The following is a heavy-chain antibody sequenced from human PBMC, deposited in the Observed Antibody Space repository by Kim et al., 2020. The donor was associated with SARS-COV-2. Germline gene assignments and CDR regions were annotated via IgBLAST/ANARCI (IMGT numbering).Heavy chain of an antibody. J-gene: IGHJ1*01. D-gene: IGHD4-17*01. CDR3: ARDPYGDYDGSYFQH. Sequence: ADSVKGRFTISRDNAKNSLYLQMNSLRAEDTAVYYCARDPYGDYDGSYFQHWGQGTLVTVSS. V-gene: IGHV3-11*04.